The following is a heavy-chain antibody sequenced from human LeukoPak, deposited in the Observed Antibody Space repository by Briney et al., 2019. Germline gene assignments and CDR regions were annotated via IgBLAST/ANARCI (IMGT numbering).Heavy chain of an antibody. CDR1: GYTFTSYY. CDR2: INPSGGIT. Sequence: ASVKVSCKASGYTFTSYYMHWVRQAPGQGLEWMGVINPSGGITTYAQKFQGRVTMTRDTSTRTVYMELSSLRSEDTAVYYCAREVVVVVAAMSYYYYMDVWGKGTTVTISS. CDR3: AREVVVVVAAMSYYYYMDV. V-gene: IGHV1-46*01. J-gene: IGHJ6*03. D-gene: IGHD2-15*01.